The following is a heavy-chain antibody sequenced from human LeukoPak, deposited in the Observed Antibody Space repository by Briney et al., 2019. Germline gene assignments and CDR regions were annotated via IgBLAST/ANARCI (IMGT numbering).Heavy chain of an antibody. Sequence: GGSLRLSCAASGFTFSGSGMSWVGQAAGKGLAWISSSGDSDGSTYYADSLKGRFTISRDNSKNTLYLQMNNLRAEDTAVYYCAKGGCRGTCNPLAYWGQGALVTVSS. CDR3: AKGGCRGTCNPLAY. D-gene: IGHD2-15*01. J-gene: IGHJ4*02. CDR1: GFTFSGSG. V-gene: IGHV3-23*01. CDR2: SGDSDGST.